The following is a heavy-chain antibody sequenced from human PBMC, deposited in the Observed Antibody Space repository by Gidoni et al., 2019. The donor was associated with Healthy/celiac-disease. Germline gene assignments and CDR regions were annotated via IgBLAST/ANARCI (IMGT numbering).Heavy chain of an antibody. CDR1: GGTFSSYT. V-gene: IGHV1-69*02. CDR3: ARGLISGNWFDP. Sequence: QVQLVQSGAEVKKPGSSVTVSCTASGGTFSSYTISWVRQAPGQGLEWMGRIIPILGIANYAQKFQGRVTITADKSTSTAYMELSSLRSEDTAVYYCARGLISGNWFDPWGQGTLVTVSS. CDR2: IIPILGIA. D-gene: IGHD2-21*01. J-gene: IGHJ5*02.